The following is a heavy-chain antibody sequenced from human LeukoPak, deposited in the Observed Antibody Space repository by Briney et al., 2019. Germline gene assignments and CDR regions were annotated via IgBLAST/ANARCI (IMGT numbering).Heavy chain of an antibody. J-gene: IGHJ4*02. CDR2: ISSNGGST. V-gene: IGHV3-64D*06. D-gene: IGHD1-26*01. CDR1: GFTFSNYA. CDR3: VEVSIVGASDY. Sequence: GGSLRLSCSASGFTFSNYAMHWVRQAPGKGLEYVSAISSNGGSTYYADSVKGRFTISRDNSKNTLHLQMSSLRTEDTAVYYCVEVSIVGASDYWGQGTLVTVSS.